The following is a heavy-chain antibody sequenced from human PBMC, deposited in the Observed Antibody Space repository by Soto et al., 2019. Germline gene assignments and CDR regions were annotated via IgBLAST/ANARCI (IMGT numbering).Heavy chain of an antibody. CDR3: TTDLWRIAVVVGSTGYFNP. V-gene: IGHV3-15*01. J-gene: IGHJ5*02. CDR1: GFTFSYAW. Sequence: GGSLRLSCAASGFTFSYAWMSWVRQSPGKGLDWVGRIKSKSDGGTTEYAAPVRGRFTISRDDSKNTLYLQMNSLKAEDTAVYYCTTDLWRIAVVVGSTGYFNPWGQGTPVTVSS. D-gene: IGHD2-15*01. CDR2: IKSKSDGGTT.